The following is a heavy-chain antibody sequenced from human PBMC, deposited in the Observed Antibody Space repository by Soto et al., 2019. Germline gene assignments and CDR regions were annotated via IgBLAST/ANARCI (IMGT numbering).Heavy chain of an antibody. CDR3: ARQSIPIGEVIARDGFDI. CDR2: MFYSGST. Sequence: SETLSLTCTVSGGSISTSNYYWAWIRQPPGKGLEWIGSMFYSGSTDYNPSLKSRVTISADTSKNQFSLKLSSVTAADTAVYYCARQSIPIGEVIARDGFDIWGQGTMVTVSS. CDR1: GGSISTSNYY. J-gene: IGHJ3*02. D-gene: IGHD3-16*02. V-gene: IGHV4-39*01.